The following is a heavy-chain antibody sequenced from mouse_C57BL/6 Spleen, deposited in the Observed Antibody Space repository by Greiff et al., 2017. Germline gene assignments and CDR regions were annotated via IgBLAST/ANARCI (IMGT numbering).Heavy chain of an antibody. J-gene: IGHJ1*03. V-gene: IGHV5-4*01. CDR2: ISDGGSYT. CDR1: GFTFSSYA. CDR3: AREGVYYGSSSWYFDV. Sequence: EVMLVESGGGLVKPGGSLKLSCAASGFTFSSYAMSWVRQTPEKRLEWVATISDGGSYTYYPDNVKGRFTISRDNAKNNLYLQMSHLKSEDTAMYYCAREGVYYGSSSWYFDVWGTGTTVTVSS. D-gene: IGHD1-1*01.